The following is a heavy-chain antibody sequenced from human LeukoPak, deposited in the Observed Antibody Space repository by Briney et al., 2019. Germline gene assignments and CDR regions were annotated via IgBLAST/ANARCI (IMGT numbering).Heavy chain of an antibody. D-gene: IGHD2-21*01. Sequence: SETLSLTCAVYGGSFSGYYWSWIRQPPGKGLEWIGEINHSGSTNYNPSLKSRVTISVDTSKNQFSLKLSSVTAADTAVYYCARDSARMGYDAFNIWGQGTMVTVSS. CDR2: INHSGST. CDR1: GGSFSGYY. CDR3: ARDSARMGYDAFNI. V-gene: IGHV4-34*01. J-gene: IGHJ3*02.